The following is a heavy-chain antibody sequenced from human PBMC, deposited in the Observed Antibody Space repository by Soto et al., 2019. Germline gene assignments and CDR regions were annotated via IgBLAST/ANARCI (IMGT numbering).Heavy chain of an antibody. CDR2: IYWNDDK. D-gene: IGHD6-13*01. Sequence: SGPTLVKPTQTLTLTCTFSGFSLSTSGVGVGWIRQPPGKALEWLALIYWNDDKRYSPSPKSRLTITKDTPKNQVVLKMTNMDPVETATYYCAHQRYRSSRKGQFDYWGQGTLVTVSS. J-gene: IGHJ4*02. CDR3: AHQRYRSSRKGQFDY. CDR1: GFSLSTSGVG. V-gene: IGHV2-5*01.